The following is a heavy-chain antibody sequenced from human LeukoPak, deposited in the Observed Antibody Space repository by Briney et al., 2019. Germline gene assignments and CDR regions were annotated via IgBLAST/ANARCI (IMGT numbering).Heavy chain of an antibody. CDR2: ISGSGGST. V-gene: IGHV3-23*01. D-gene: IGHD3-22*01. Sequence: GGSLRLSCAASGFTFSTYAMSWVRQAPGTGLEWVSVISGSGGSTYYTDSVKGRFTISRDSSESTLYLQMNSLRAEDTAVYYCAKEGGLFDSSGYSDSWGQGTLVSVSS. CDR3: AKEGGLFDSSGYSDS. J-gene: IGHJ5*02. CDR1: GFTFSTYA.